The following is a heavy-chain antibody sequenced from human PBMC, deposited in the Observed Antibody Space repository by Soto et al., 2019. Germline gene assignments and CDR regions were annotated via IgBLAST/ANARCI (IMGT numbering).Heavy chain of an antibody. Sequence: QVQLQQSGPGLVKPSQTLSLTCAISGDSVSSNGAAWNWIRQSPSRGLEWLGRTYYRSNWYNDYAVSVKSRITINPDTSKSQFSLQLNSVTPEDTAVYYCARDKHDYFNRGIGFDTWGQGILVTVSS. J-gene: IGHJ5*02. CDR1: GDSVSSNGAA. V-gene: IGHV6-1*02. CDR2: TYYRSNWYN. D-gene: IGHD4-17*01. CDR3: ARDKHDYFNRGIGFDT.